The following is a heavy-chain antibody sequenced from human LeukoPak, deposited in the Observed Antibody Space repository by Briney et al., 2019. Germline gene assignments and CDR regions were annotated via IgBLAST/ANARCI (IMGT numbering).Heavy chain of an antibody. Sequence: SVKVSCKASGGTFSSYAISWVRQAPGQGLEWMGGIIPIFGTANYAQKFQGRVTITTDESTSTAYMELNSLRSEDTAVYYCARVGLNWGSEFYDYWGQGTLVTVSS. J-gene: IGHJ4*02. CDR2: IIPIFGTA. CDR3: ARVGLNWGSEFYDY. CDR1: GGTFSSYA. V-gene: IGHV1-69*05. D-gene: IGHD7-27*01.